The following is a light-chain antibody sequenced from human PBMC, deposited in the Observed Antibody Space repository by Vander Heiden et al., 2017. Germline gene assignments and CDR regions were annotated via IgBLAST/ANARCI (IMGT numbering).Light chain of an antibody. CDR2: KAS. V-gene: IGKV1-5*03. Sequence: DIQMTQSPSTLSASVGDRVTISCRASQRLTNWLAWYQQKPGKAPKLLIYKASSLESGVPSRFSGSGSGAEFTLTISSLQPDDFATYYCLQYNSYPWTFGQGTKVEIK. CDR3: LQYNSYPWT. J-gene: IGKJ1*01. CDR1: QRLTNW.